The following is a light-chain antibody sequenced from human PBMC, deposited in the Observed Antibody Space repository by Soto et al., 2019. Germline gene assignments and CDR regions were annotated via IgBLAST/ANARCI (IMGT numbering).Light chain of an antibody. CDR3: QQFHTITWT. J-gene: IGKJ1*01. Sequence: DIVVTESPDSLAVSLGERATLYCKSSQSVLNSSNNKTYLAWYRQRKGKPPTXXINWASTRQSGVPARFSGSGYGTEFTLTITDMKPEDLAVYYCQQFHTITWTFGHGTKVDI. CDR1: QSVLNSSNNKTY. V-gene: IGKV4-1*01. CDR2: WAS.